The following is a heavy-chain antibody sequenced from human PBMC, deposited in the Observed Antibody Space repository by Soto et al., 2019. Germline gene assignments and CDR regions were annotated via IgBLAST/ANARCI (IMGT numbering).Heavy chain of an antibody. D-gene: IGHD3-10*01. Sequence: GASVKVSCKASGYSFITYGISWVRQAPGQGLEWMGWISTYNGNTKYAQKLQGRVTMTTDTSTTTGYMELRSLRSDDTAVYYCATCRLVRGSWYFDLWGRGTLVTISS. CDR3: ATCRLVRGSWYFDL. CDR1: GYSFITYG. V-gene: IGHV1-18*01. CDR2: ISTYNGNT. J-gene: IGHJ2*01.